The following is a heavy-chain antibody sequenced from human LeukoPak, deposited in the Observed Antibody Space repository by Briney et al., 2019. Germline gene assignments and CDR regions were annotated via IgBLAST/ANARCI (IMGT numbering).Heavy chain of an antibody. CDR1: GFTFSSYA. Sequence: PGGSLRLSCAASGFTFSSYAMHWVRQAPGKGLEWVAVISYDGSNKYYADSVKGRFTISRDNSKNTLYLQMNSLRAEDTAVYYCAKSDYSTPYYMDVWGKGTTVTVSS. V-gene: IGHV3-30-3*01. CDR2: ISYDGSNK. D-gene: IGHD4-11*01. CDR3: AKSDYSTPYYMDV. J-gene: IGHJ6*03.